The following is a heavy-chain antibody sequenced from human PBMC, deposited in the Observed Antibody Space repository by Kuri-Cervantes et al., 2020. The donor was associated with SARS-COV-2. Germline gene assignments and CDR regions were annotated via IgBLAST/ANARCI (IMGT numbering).Heavy chain of an antibody. V-gene: IGHV3-7*01. Sequence: GESLKISCAASGFTFSSYWMTWVRQAPGKGLDWVANVRQDGRDKYYGDSVKGRFTISRDNAKNSLYPQMNSLRAEDTAVYYCARDRAYSSSWRRTNWFDPWGQGTLVTVSS. CDR3: ARDRAYSSSWRRTNWFDP. CDR2: VRQDGRDK. CDR1: GFTFSSYW. J-gene: IGHJ5*02. D-gene: IGHD6-13*01.